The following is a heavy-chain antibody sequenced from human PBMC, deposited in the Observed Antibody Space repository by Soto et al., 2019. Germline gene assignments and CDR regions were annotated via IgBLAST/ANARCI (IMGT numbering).Heavy chain of an antibody. CDR3: ARHETRLTGDGFDI. D-gene: IGHD3-9*01. Sequence: EVQLLESGGGLVNPGGSLRLSCATSGFTFSSYSMDWVRQAPGKGLEWVSSINPTSRNVFYADSVRGRFTISRDYAEKSLHLQMNGLRGEDTAVYYCARHETRLTGDGFDIWGRGTLVTVSS. CDR1: GFTFSSYS. V-gene: IGHV3-21*01. J-gene: IGHJ3*02. CDR2: INPTSRNV.